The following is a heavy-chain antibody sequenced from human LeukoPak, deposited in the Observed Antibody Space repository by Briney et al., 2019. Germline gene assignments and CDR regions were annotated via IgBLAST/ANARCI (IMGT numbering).Heavy chain of an antibody. CDR3: ARLHSRYDSSGYYLY. Sequence: GGSLRLSCAASGFTFSSYWMSWVRQAPGKGLEWVANIKQDGSEKYYVDSVKGRFTISRDNAKNSLYLQMNSLRAEDTAVYYCARLHSRYDSSGYYLYWGQGTLVTVSS. V-gene: IGHV3-7*01. CDR1: GFTFSSYW. J-gene: IGHJ4*02. D-gene: IGHD3-22*01. CDR2: IKQDGSEK.